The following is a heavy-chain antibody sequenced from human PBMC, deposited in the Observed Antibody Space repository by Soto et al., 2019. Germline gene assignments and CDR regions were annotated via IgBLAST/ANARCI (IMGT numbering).Heavy chain of an antibody. V-gene: IGHV5-10-1*01. J-gene: IGHJ5*02. D-gene: IGHD6-19*01. CDR1: GYSNTIYC. CDR3: ARLSSGWSGWFDP. Sequence: EPLKISCKSSGYSNTIYCSGRGRKKPGKGLEWMGRIDPSDSYTNYSPSFQGHVTISADKSISTAYLQWSSLKASDTAMYYCARLSSGWSGWFDPWGQGTLVTVSS. CDR2: IDPSDSYT.